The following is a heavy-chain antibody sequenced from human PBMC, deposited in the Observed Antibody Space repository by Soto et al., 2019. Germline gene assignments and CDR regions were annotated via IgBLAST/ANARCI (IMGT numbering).Heavy chain of an antibody. Sequence: QVQLVESWGGVVQPGRSLRLSCAASGFTFSSYAMHWVRQAPGKGLEWVAVISYDGSNKYYADSVKGRFTISRDNSKNTLYPRMNSLRAEDTAVYYCARDEEVGACYYSYGMDVWGQGTTVTVSS. CDR1: GFTFSSYA. J-gene: IGHJ6*02. V-gene: IGHV3-30-3*01. CDR3: ARDEEVGACYYSYGMDV. CDR2: ISYDGSNK.